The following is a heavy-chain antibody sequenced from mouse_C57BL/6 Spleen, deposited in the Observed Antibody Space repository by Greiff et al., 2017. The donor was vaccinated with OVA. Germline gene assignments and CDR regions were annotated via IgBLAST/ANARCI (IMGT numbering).Heavy chain of an antibody. CDR2: IYPSDSET. CDR3: ARGVYDGYYDYAMDY. V-gene: IGHV1-61*01. Sequence: VKLQQPGAELVRPGSSVKLSCKASGYTFTSYWMDWVKQRPGQGLEWIGNIYPSDSETHYNQKFKDKATLTVDKSSSTAYMQLSSLTSEDSAVYYCARGVYDGYYDYAMDYWGQGTSVTVSS. J-gene: IGHJ4*01. CDR1: GYTFTSYW. D-gene: IGHD2-3*01.